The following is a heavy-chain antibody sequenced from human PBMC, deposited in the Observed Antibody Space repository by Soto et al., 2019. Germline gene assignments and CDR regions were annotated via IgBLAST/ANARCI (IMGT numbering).Heavy chain of an antibody. J-gene: IGHJ3*02. D-gene: IGHD3-16*01. Sequence: TLSLTCAVYGGSFSGYYWSWIRQPPGKGLEWIGEINHSGSTNYNPSLKSRVTISVDTSKNQFSLKLSSVTAADTAVYYCARSRVWALIARRAFDIWGQGTMVTVSS. CDR1: GGSFSGYY. CDR2: INHSGST. V-gene: IGHV4-34*01. CDR3: ARSRVWALIARRAFDI.